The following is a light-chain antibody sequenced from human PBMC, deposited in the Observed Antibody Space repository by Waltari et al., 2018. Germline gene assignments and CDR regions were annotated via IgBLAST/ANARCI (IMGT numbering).Light chain of an antibody. J-gene: IGKJ5*01. CDR1: QNIRVY. V-gene: IGKV3-11*01. CDR3: PYSSNGPPIT. CDR2: HSS. Sequence: EIVLTESPATLSLSPGERATLACRASQNIRVYLGWYPQRCGQAPRLLIYHSSTRAIGIPVRFSGSGSWTDFTLTISSLEPEDFAVYYCPYSSNGPPITFGQWTRLEIK.